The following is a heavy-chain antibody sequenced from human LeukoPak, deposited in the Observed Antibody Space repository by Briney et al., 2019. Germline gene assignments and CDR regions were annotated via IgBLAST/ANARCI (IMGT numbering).Heavy chain of an antibody. D-gene: IGHD3-22*01. Sequence: PSETLSLTCTVSGGSISSSSYYWGWIRQPPGKGLEWIGSIYYSGSIYYNPSLKSRVTISVDTSKNQFSLKLSSVTAADTAVYYCAREHYYDSSGYSNTFDYWGQGTLVTVSS. CDR2: IYYSGSI. CDR3: AREHYYDSSGYSNTFDY. CDR1: GGSISSSSYY. V-gene: IGHV4-39*07. J-gene: IGHJ4*02.